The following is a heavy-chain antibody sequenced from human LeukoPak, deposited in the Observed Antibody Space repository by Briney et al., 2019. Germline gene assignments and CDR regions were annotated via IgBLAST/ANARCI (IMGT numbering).Heavy chain of an antibody. V-gene: IGHV1-18*01. Sequence: ASVKVSGKASDYTVTSYGISWVRQAPGQGLEWMGWISAYNGNTNYAQKLQGRVTMTTDTSTSTAYMELRSLRSDDTAVYYCARQLRGYSGYGTPWGQGTLVTVSS. CDR2: ISAYNGNT. D-gene: IGHD5-12*01. CDR3: ARQLRGYSGYGTP. CDR1: DYTVTSYG. J-gene: IGHJ5*02.